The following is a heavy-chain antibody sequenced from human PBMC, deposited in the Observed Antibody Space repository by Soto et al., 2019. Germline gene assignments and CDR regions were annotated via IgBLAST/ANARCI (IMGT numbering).Heavy chain of an antibody. V-gene: IGHV2-5*02. J-gene: IGHJ5*02. D-gene: IGHD2-2*01. CDR2: IYWDDDK. CDR3: AHSRASDGSSTSCPRQAAKVATSASPFDP. Sequence: ESGPTLVNPTQTLTLTCTFSGFSLSTSGVGVGWIRQPPGKALEWLALIYWDDDKRYSPSLKSRLTITKDTSKNQVVLTMTNMDPVDTATYYCAHSRASDGSSTSCPRQAAKVATSASPFDPWGQGALVTVSS. CDR1: GFSLSTSGVG.